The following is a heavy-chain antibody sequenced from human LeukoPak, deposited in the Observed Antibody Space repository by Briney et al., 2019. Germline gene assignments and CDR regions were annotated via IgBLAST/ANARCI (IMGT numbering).Heavy chain of an antibody. D-gene: IGHD6-6*01. CDR3: ARTSIAARRANAFDI. J-gene: IGHJ3*02. CDR1: GGSISSGGYS. Sequence: PSETLSLTCAVSGGSISSGGYSWSWIRQPPGKGLEWIGYIYHSGSTYYNPSLKSRVTISVDRSKNQFSLKLSSVTAADTAVYYCARTSIAARRANAFDIWGQGTMVTVSS. V-gene: IGHV4-30-2*01. CDR2: IYHSGST.